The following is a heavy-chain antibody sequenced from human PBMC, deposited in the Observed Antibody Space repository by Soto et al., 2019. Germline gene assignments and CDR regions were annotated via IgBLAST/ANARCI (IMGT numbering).Heavy chain of an antibody. D-gene: IGHD2-2*01. CDR3: VRVYASNTFDL. J-gene: IGHJ3*01. Sequence: EVQLVESGGKLVQAGGSLRLSCAASGFSFISYSMSWVRQAPGKGLEWVSYISNSGSVIHDADSVKGRFTISRDNAKNSLSLQMNSLRDEDTALYYCVRVYASNTFDLWGQGTVVTVSS. CDR1: GFSFISYS. CDR2: ISNSGSVI. V-gene: IGHV3-48*02.